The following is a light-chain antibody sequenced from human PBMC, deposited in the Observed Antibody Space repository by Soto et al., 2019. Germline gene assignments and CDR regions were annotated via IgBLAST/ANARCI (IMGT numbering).Light chain of an antibody. J-gene: IGLJ1*01. CDR3: CSYAGSSTFV. Sequence: QSALTQPASVYGSPGQSITISCTGTSSDVGGYDLVSWYQQHPGKAPKLMIYYVSKRPSGVSNRFSGSKSGNTASLTISGLQAEDEADYYCCSYAGSSTFVFGTGTKVTVL. CDR1: SSDVGGYDL. V-gene: IGLV2-23*02. CDR2: YVS.